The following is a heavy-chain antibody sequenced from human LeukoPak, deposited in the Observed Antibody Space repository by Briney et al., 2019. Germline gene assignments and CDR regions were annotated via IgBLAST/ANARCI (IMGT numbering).Heavy chain of an antibody. V-gene: IGHV4-59*01. J-gene: IGHJ3*02. CDR3: ARAGTRIAVAGTSAFDI. CDR1: GGSFSSYY. Sequence: PSETLSLTCAVYGGSFSSYYWSWIRQPPGKGLEWIGYIYYSGSTNYNPSLKSRVTISVDTSKNQFSLKLSSVTAADTAVYYCARAGTRIAVAGTSAFDIWGQGTMVTVSS. D-gene: IGHD6-19*01. CDR2: IYYSGST.